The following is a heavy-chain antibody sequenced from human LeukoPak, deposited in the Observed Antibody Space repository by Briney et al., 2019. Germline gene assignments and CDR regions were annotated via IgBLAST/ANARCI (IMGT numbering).Heavy chain of an antibody. CDR1: GYTFTSYY. J-gene: IGHJ4*02. D-gene: IGHD3-22*01. Sequence: GASVKVSCKASGYTFTSYYMHWVRQAPGQGLEWMGIINPSGGSTSYAQKFQGRVTMTRDTSTSTVYMELSSLRSEDTAVYYCARRLGYYDSSGDYFDYWGQGTLVTVSS. V-gene: IGHV1-46*01. CDR3: ARRLGYYDSSGDYFDY. CDR2: INPSGGST.